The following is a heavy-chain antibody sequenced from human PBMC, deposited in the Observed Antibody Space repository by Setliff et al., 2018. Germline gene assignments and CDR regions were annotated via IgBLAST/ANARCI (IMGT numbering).Heavy chain of an antibody. CDR3: ARDWRGETVNLGYMDV. CDR1: GGSISGYY. Sequence: SETLSLTCSVSGGSISGYYWSWLRQPPGKGLEWIGYIYNNGRTNYHPALKRRGTMSVDTSKNQLSLTLRSVTAADTAVYYCARDWRGETVNLGYMDVWGKGTTVTVSS. V-gene: IGHV4-4*08. CDR2: IYNNGRT. D-gene: IGHD3-16*01. J-gene: IGHJ6*03.